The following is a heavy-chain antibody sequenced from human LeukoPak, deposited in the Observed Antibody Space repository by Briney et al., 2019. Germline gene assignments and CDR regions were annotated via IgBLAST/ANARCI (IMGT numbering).Heavy chain of an antibody. D-gene: IGHD5-12*01. Sequence: SETLSLTCSVSGGSIRSDDSYWTWIRQSPGKGLEWIGYMYYSGNTYYNPSLKSRVTISEDRSKSQISLRLASLTAADTAVYYCARDRWMKAGNIWLHYGTDVWGQGITVTVSS. CDR2: MYYSGNT. CDR3: ARDRWMKAGNIWLHYGTDV. V-gene: IGHV4-30-4*01. J-gene: IGHJ6*02. CDR1: GGSIRSDDSY.